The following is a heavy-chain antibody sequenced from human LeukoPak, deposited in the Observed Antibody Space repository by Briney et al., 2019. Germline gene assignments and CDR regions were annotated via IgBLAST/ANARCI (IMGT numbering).Heavy chain of an antibody. CDR3: ARYNSLFRGVTTSDY. D-gene: IGHD3-10*01. Sequence: GTSVKVSCKTSGYSFSNYGISWVRQAHGQGHEWMGRIGRVTSNSGDVTYAPKFQDRVTMTTDTSTTTAYMELRSLRFDDTAVYFCARYNSLFRGVTTSDYWGQGTLVTVSS. CDR1: GYSFSNYG. V-gene: IGHV1-18*01. J-gene: IGHJ4*02. CDR2: IGRVTSNSGDV.